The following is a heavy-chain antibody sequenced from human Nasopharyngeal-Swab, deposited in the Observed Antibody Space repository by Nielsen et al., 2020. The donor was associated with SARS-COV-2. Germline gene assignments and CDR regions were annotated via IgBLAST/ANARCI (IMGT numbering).Heavy chain of an antibody. J-gene: IGHJ6*02. Sequence: GGSLRLSCAASGFTFSNYAMSWVRQAPGKGLEWVSAISGSGAGTYYADSVKGRFTISRDNSKNTLYLQMNSLRAEDTAVYYCAKRHYYDSSGYTYYYYGMDVWGQGTTVTVSS. V-gene: IGHV3-23*01. D-gene: IGHD3-22*01. CDR1: GFTFSNYA. CDR2: ISGSGAGT. CDR3: AKRHYYDSSGYTYYYYGMDV.